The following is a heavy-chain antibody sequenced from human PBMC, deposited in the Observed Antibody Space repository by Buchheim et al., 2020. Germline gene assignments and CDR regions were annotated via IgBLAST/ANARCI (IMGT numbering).Heavy chain of an antibody. CDR1: GFTFSTHA. J-gene: IGHJ4*02. CDR2: ISATGGTT. D-gene: IGHD6-13*01. V-gene: IGHV3-23*01. CDR3: AKYSRQLGLDY. Sequence: EVQVLESGGGLVQPGGSLRLSCAASGFTFSTHAMSWVRQAPGKGLEWVSGISATGGTTYYADSVKGQFTISRDNSKNTLSLQMNSLRAEDTAVYYCAKYSRQLGLDYWGPGTL.